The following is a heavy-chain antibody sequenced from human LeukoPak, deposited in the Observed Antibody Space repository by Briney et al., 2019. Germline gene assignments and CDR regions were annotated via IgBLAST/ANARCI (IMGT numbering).Heavy chain of an antibody. J-gene: IGHJ4*02. D-gene: IGHD6-13*01. CDR1: GFTFSSYG. V-gene: IGHV3-33*06. CDR3: AKDTGPAAGITADY. CDR2: IWYDGSNK. Sequence: PGGSLRLSCAASGFTFSSYGMHWVCQAPGKGLEWVAVIWYDGSNKYYADSVKGRFTISRDNSKNTLYLQMNSLRAEDTAIYYCAKDTGPAAGITADYWGQGTLVTLPS.